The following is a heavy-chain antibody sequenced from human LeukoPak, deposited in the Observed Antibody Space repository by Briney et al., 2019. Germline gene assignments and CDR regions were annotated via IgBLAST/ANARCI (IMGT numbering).Heavy chain of an antibody. CDR1: GFTFTSSA. D-gene: IGHD3-9*01. V-gene: IGHV1-58*01. CDR3: AAAFYDILTGYGNAFDI. Sequence: ASVKVSCKASGFTFTSSAVQWVRQARGQRLEWIGWIVVGSGNTNYAQKFQERVTITRDMSTSTAYMELSSLRSEDTAVYYCAAAFYDILTGYGNAFDIWGQGTMVTVS. CDR2: IVVGSGNT. J-gene: IGHJ3*02.